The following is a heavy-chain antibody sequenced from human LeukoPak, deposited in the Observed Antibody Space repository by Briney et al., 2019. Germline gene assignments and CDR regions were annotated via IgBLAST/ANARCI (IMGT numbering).Heavy chain of an antibody. V-gene: IGHV3-7*01. Sequence: GGSLRLSCAASGFTFSSYWMSWVRQAPGKGLEWVANIKQDGSEKYYVDSVKGRFTISRDNAKNSLYLQMNSLRAEDTAVYYCARDEIYCSGWYADYWGQGTLVTVSS. D-gene: IGHD6-19*01. CDR1: GFTFSSYW. J-gene: IGHJ4*02. CDR2: IKQDGSEK. CDR3: ARDEIYCSGWYADY.